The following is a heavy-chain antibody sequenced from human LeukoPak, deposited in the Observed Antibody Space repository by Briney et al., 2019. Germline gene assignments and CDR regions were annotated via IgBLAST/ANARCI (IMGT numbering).Heavy chain of an antibody. D-gene: IGHD2-21*02. V-gene: IGHV3-21*01. CDR1: GFTFSSY. CDR2: ITSGSSYI. Sequence: GGSLRLPCAASGFTFSSYMNWVRPAPGKGLEWVSSITSGSSYIYYADSVKGRFTISRHNAKSSLFLQMNSPRAEDTAVYYCAREDCGGDCCLFDHWGQGTLVTVSS. J-gene: IGHJ4*02. CDR3: AREDCGGDCCLFDH.